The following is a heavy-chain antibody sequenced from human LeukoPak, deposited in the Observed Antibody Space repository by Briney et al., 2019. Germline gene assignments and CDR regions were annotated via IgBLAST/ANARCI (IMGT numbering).Heavy chain of an antibody. CDR3: ARHDGDCSTSSCLNWFDP. J-gene: IGHJ5*02. CDR1: GVSLSSSSYY. CDR2: IHYSGST. Sequence: SETLSLTCTVSGVSLSSSSYYWGWIRQPPGKGLEWIGSIHYSGSTYQNPSLKSRVTISVDTSKKQFSLKLSSLTAADTAVYYCARHDGDCSTSSCLNWFDPWGQGTLVTVSS. D-gene: IGHD2-2*01. V-gene: IGHV4-39*01.